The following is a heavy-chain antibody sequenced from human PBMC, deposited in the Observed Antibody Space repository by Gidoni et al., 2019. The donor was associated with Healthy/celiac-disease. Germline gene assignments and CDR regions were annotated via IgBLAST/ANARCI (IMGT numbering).Heavy chain of an antibody. CDR1: GFTFGDYA. Sequence: EVQLVEAGGGVVKPGRSMRLSWTALGFTFGDYAMSWFRWAPGKGLEWIGFSRSKAYCGTTEYAASVKGRFTISRDDSKSIAYLQMNSLKTEDTAVYYCTSGESWQLWSFDYWGQGTLVTVSS. CDR2: SRSKAYCGTT. J-gene: IGHJ4*02. V-gene: IGHV3-49*05. CDR3: TSGESWQLWSFDY. D-gene: IGHD5-18*01.